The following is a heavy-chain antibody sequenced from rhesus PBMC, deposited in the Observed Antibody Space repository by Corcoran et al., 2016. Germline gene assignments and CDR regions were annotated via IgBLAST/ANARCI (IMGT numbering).Heavy chain of an antibody. CDR3: ARHSYYSGWFLDS. Sequence: QVQLQESGPGLVKPSETLSLTCSVSGGSITDYYWDWIRQPPGKGLEWIGNIYGTDSATVYNPSLRSRVTLSVDTSKNHFSLKLHSVTAADTAVYFCARHSYYSGWFLDSWGQGVLVTVSS. D-gene: IGHD6-31*01. CDR2: IYGTDSAT. V-gene: IGHV4S11*01. CDR1: GGSITDYY. J-gene: IGHJ1*01.